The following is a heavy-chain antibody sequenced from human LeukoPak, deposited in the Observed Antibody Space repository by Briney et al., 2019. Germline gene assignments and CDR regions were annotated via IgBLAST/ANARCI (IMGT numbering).Heavy chain of an antibody. Sequence: PSETLSLTCAVSGGSISSYYWSWIRQPPGKGLEWIGYIYYSGSTNYNPSLKSRVTISVDTSKNQFSLKLSSATAADTAVYYCARHLSPGSYYIDYWGQGTLVTVSS. V-gene: IGHV4-59*08. CDR2: IYYSGST. D-gene: IGHD3-10*01. J-gene: IGHJ4*02. CDR1: GGSISSYY. CDR3: ARHLSPGSYYIDY.